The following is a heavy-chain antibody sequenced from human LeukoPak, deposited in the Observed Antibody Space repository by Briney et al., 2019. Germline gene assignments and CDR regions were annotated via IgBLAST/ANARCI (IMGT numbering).Heavy chain of an antibody. D-gene: IGHD3-10*01. J-gene: IGHJ6*02. CDR2: ISTYNGNT. Sequence: GASVKVSCKASGYTFTSYGINWVRQAPGQGLEWMGWISTYNGNTNYAQKLQGRVTMTTDTSTSTAYMELTSLRSDDTAVYYCARLKGSYYYGMDVWGQGTTVTVSS. CDR1: GYTFTSYG. V-gene: IGHV1-18*01. CDR3: ARLKGSYYYGMDV.